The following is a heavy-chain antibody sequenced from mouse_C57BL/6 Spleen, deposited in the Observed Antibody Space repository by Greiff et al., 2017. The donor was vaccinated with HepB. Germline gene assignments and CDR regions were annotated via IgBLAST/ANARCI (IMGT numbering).Heavy chain of an antibody. CDR1: GFSLTSYG. Sequence: VQLQQSGPGLVQPSQSLSITCTVSGFSLTSYGVHWVRQSPGKGLEWLGVIWRGGSTDYNAAFMSRLSITKDNSKSQVFFKMNSLQADDTAIYYCAKKPPELGYWYFDVWGTGTTVTVSS. J-gene: IGHJ1*03. D-gene: IGHD4-1*01. CDR3: AKKPPELGYWYFDV. CDR2: IWRGGST. V-gene: IGHV2-5*01.